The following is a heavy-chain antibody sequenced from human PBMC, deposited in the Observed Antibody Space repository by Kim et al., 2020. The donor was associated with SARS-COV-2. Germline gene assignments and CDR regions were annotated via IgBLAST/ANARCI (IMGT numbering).Heavy chain of an antibody. CDR1: GGTFSSYA. J-gene: IGHJ4*02. CDR3: ASEPDGSGSYYHRYYFDY. D-gene: IGHD3-10*01. V-gene: IGHV1-69*13. Sequence: SVKVSCKASGGTFSSYAISWVRQAPGQGLEWMGGIIPIFGTANYAQKFQGRVTITADESTSTAYMELSSLRSEDMAVYYCASEPDGSGSYYHRYYFDYWGQGTLVTVSS. CDR2: IIPIFGTA.